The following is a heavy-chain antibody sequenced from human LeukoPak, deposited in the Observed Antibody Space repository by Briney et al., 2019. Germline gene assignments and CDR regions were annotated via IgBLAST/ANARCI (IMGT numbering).Heavy chain of an antibody. V-gene: IGHV1-8*01. CDR2: MNPNSGNT. D-gene: IGHD6-6*01. J-gene: IGHJ4*02. Sequence: ASVKVSCKASGYTFTSYDINWVRQATGQGLEWMGWMNPNSGNTGYAQKFQGRVTMTRNTSISTAYMELSSLRSEDTAVYYCAKTPGDHIAASTWSSYWGQGTLVTVSS. CDR1: GYTFTSYD. CDR3: AKTPGDHIAASTWSSY.